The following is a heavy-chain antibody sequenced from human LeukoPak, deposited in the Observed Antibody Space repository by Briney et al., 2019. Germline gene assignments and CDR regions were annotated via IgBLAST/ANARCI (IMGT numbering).Heavy chain of an antibody. J-gene: IGHJ4*02. CDR1: GFTFSSYW. D-gene: IGHD3-22*01. Sequence: GGSLRLSCAASGFTFSSYWMSWVRQAPGKGLEWVANIKQDGSEKYYVDSVKGRFTISRDNAKNSLYLQMNSLRAEDTAVYYCARVSSADSSAYFDYWAQGTLVTVSS. CDR3: ARVSSADSSAYFDY. V-gene: IGHV3-7*01. CDR2: IKQDGSEK.